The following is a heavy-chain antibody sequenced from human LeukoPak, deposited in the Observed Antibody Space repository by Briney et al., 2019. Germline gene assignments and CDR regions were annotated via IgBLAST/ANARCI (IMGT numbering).Heavy chain of an antibody. CDR3: ARDGPYPWYSGSYYDLNYFDY. V-gene: IGHV1-58*01. D-gene: IGHD1-26*01. Sequence: GTSVKVSCKASGFTFTSSAVQWVRQARGQRLEWIGWIVVGIGNTNYAQKFQERVTITRDMSTSTAYMELSSLRSEDTAVYYCARDGPYPWYSGSYYDLNYFDYWGQGTLVTVSS. CDR1: GFTFTSSA. J-gene: IGHJ4*02. CDR2: IVVGIGNT.